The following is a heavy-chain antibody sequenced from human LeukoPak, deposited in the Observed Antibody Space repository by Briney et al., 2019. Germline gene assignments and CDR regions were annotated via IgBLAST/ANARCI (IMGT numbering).Heavy chain of an antibody. Sequence: AASVKVSFKASGYTFTTYYMHWVRQAPGQGLEWMGWINPNSGGTNYAQKFQGRVTMTRDTSISTAYMELSRLRSDDTAVYYCARAPGYCSSTSCYGYYYYGMDVWGQGTTVTVSS. CDR1: GYTFTTYY. CDR3: ARAPGYCSSTSCYGYYYYGMDV. CDR2: INPNSGGT. V-gene: IGHV1-2*02. D-gene: IGHD2-2*01. J-gene: IGHJ6*02.